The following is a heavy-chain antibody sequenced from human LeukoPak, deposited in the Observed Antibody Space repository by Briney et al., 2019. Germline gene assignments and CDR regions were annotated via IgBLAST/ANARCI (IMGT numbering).Heavy chain of an antibody. CDR1: GFTFRSYA. V-gene: IGHV3-23*01. D-gene: IGHD5-24*01. CDR3: AKSYEMTTSKPDY. CDR2: ISASDGST. Sequence: QSGGSLRLSCAASGFTFRSYAMSWVRQAPGKGLGWVSSISASDGSTYYADSVKGRFTISRDNSKNTLYLQMNSLRAEDTAVYYCAKSYEMTTSKPDYWGQGTLVTVSS. J-gene: IGHJ4*02.